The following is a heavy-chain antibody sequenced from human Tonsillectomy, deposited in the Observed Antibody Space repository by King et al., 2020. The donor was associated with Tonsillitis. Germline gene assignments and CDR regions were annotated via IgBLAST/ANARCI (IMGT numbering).Heavy chain of an antibody. V-gene: IGHV5-51*01. CDR2: IYPGDSDT. Sequence: VQLVESGAEVKRPGESLKISCKGSGYSFTSYWIGWVRQMPGKGLEWMGVIYPGDSDTRYSPSFQGPGTFSADKSISTAYLQWRSLKASDTAMYYCARPAGYCSSTSAGCYFEYWGQGTLVTVSS. D-gene: IGHD2-2*01. J-gene: IGHJ4*02. CDR1: GYSFTSYW. CDR3: ARPAGYCSSTSAGCYFEY.